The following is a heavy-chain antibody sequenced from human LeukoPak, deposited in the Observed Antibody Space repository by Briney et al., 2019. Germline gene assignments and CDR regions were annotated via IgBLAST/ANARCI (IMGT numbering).Heavy chain of an antibody. CDR1: GYTFTSYG. D-gene: IGHD3-9*01. Sequence: ASVKVSCKASGYTFTSYGISWVRQAPGQGLEWMGWISAYNGNTNYAQKLQGRVTMTTGTSTSTAYMEPRSLRSDDTAVYYCARVLLRYFDWFIDLFDYWGQGTLVTVSS. V-gene: IGHV1-18*01. J-gene: IGHJ4*02. CDR2: ISAYNGNT. CDR3: ARVLLRYFDWFIDLFDY.